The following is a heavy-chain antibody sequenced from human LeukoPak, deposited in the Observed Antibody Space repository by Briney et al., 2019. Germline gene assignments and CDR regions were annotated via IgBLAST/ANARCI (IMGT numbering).Heavy chain of an antibody. J-gene: IGHJ4*02. V-gene: IGHV3-7*01. CDR2: IKTDGSEK. Sequence: TGGSLRLSCAASGFTFSSYWISWVRQAPGKGLEWVANIKTDGSEKYYVESVKGRFTISRDNAKNSLYLQMNSLRAEDTAVYYCARELHLGESGFDYWGQGTLVTVSS. D-gene: IGHD3-10*01. CDR3: ARELHLGESGFDY. CDR1: GFTFSSYW.